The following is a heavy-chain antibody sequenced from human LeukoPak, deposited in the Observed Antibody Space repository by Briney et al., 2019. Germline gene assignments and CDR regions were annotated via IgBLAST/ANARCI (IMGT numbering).Heavy chain of an antibody. J-gene: IGHJ6*03. V-gene: IGHV4-61*05. Sequence: SETLSLTCTVSGGSISSSSYYWSWIRQPPGTGLEWIGYIYYSGSTNYNPSLKSRVTISVDTSKNQFSLKLSSVTAADTAVYYCARTCLPNRSSTSQLHKGSYYYYYMDVWGKGTTVTVSS. CDR1: GGSISSSSYY. CDR2: IYYSGST. D-gene: IGHD2-2*01. CDR3: ARTCLPNRSSTSQLHKGSYYYYYMDV.